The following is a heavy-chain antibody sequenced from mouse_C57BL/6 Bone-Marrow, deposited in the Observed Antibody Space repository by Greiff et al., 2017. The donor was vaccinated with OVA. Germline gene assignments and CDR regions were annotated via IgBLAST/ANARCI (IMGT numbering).Heavy chain of an antibody. Sequence: EVQLQESGGGLVQPKGSLKLSCAASGFSFNTYAMNWVRQAPGKGLEWVARIRSKSNNYATYYADSVKDRFTISRDDSESMLYLQMNNLKTEDTAMYYCVRPYNWDSFAYWGQGTLVTVSA. CDR2: IRSKSNNYAT. CDR1: GFSFNTYA. V-gene: IGHV10-1*01. D-gene: IGHD4-1*02. J-gene: IGHJ3*01. CDR3: VRPYNWDSFAY.